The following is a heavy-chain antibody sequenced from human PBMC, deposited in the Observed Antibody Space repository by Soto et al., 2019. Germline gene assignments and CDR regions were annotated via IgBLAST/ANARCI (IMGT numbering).Heavy chain of an antibody. CDR1: GYTFTSNY. Sequence: QVHLVQSGAEVKKPGASVKLSCKASGYTFTSNYLYWERQAPGQALEWMGMINPSHRTTTYARNFQGRVTMTRDTSTSTIYMEVTRLRSEDTAVYYCARGSSNGLWYFELWGRGTLVTVSS. CDR3: ARGSSNGLWYFEL. CDR2: INPSHRTT. J-gene: IGHJ2*01. V-gene: IGHV1-46*03. D-gene: IGHD6-13*01.